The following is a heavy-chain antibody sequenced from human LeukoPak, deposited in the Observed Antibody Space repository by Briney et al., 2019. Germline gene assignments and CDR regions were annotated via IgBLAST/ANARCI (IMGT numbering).Heavy chain of an antibody. CDR2: IYLGDSDT. V-gene: IGHV5-51*01. CDR1: GYTSTSYW. J-gene: IGHJ4*02. CDR3: ARGSRDSSWSDY. Sequence: GESLKISCKGSGYTSTSYWIAWVRQMPGKGLDWMGIIYLGDSDTRYSPSFQGQVTISADKSIGTAYLQWRSLKASDTAMYYCARGSRDSSWSDYWGQGTLVTVSS. D-gene: IGHD6-13*01.